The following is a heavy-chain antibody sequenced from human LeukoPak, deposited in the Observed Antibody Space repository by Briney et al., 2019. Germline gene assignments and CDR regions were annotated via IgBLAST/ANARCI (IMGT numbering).Heavy chain of an antibody. V-gene: IGHV3-11*01. J-gene: IGHJ6*02. CDR3: ARGRRSSSYYYYYGMDV. D-gene: IGHD6-13*01. CDR2: ISSSGSTI. Sequence: GGSLRLSCAASVFTFSDYYMSWIRQAPGKGLEWGSYISSSGSTIYYADSVKGRFTISRDNAKNSLYLQMNSLRAEDTAVYYCARGRRSSSYYYYYGMDVWGQGTTVTVSS. CDR1: VFTFSDYY.